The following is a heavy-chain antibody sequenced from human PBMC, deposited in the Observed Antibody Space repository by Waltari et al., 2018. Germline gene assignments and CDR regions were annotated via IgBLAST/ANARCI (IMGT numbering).Heavy chain of an antibody. CDR1: GFVFSANV. D-gene: IGHD1-26*01. CDR2: ITPGGGST. Sequence: RLVESGGILLQPGESLRLSCATSGFVFSANVLSWVRQAPGKGLEGVSTITPGGGSTYFADHWKGRFTVSKDNSKNRLYLQMSSLRVEDTAIYYCVKMWGSKGSPGWGQRTLLTVSS. J-gene: IGHJ4*02. V-gene: IGHV3-23*04. CDR3: VKMWGSKGSPG.